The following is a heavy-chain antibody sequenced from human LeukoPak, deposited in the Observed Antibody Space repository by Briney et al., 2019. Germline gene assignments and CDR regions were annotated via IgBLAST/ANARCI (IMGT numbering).Heavy chain of an antibody. D-gene: IGHD4-17*01. Sequence: GGSLRLSCAASGFTFSSYEMNWVRQAPGKGLEWVSYISSSGSTIYYADSVKGRFTISRDNAKNSLYPQMNSLRAEDTAVYYCARDNPTTVTPYYYYGMDVWGQGTTVTVSS. J-gene: IGHJ6*02. V-gene: IGHV3-48*03. CDR2: ISSSGSTI. CDR3: ARDNPTTVTPYYYYGMDV. CDR1: GFTFSSYE.